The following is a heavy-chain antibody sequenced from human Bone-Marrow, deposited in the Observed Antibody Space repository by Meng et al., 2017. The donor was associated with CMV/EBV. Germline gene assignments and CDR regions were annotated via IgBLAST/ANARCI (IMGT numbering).Heavy chain of an antibody. V-gene: IGHV3-74*01. D-gene: IGHD4-11*01. Sequence: GESLKISCAASGFTFSSYWMHWVRQAPGKGLVWVSRINSDGSSTSYADSVKGRFTISRDNAKNSLYLQMNSLRAEDTAVYYCASGSDYSNYYYYYGMDVWGQGTTVTVSS. CDR3: ASGSDYSNYYYYYGMDV. CDR2: INSDGSST. J-gene: IGHJ6*02. CDR1: GFTFSSYW.